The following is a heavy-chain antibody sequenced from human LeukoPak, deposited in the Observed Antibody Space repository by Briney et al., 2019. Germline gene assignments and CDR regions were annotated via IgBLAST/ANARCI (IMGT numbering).Heavy chain of an antibody. CDR3: VKDFTYTFDY. J-gene: IGHJ4*02. CDR2: IGDTGGTT. Sequence: GGSLRLSCSASGFTFSNYNMHWVRQSPGKGLEHVSIIGDTGGTTRYADSVKGRFSVSRGNSKNTLYLQMSSLRPDDTAIYYCVKDFTYTFDYWGQGTLVTVSS. D-gene: IGHD3-16*01. V-gene: IGHV3-64D*09. CDR1: GFTFSNYN.